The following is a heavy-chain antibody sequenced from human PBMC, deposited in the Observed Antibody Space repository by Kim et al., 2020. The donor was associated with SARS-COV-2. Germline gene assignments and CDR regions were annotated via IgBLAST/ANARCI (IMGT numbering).Heavy chain of an antibody. J-gene: IGHJ6*02. CDR2: IRSKANSYAT. D-gene: IGHD3-3*01. V-gene: IGHV3-73*01. Sequence: GGSLRLSCAASGFTFSGSAMHWVRQASGKGLEWVGRIRSKANSYATAYAASVKGRFTISRDDSKNTAYLQMNSLKTEDTAVYYCTRLLYDFWSGQKRNNCYYYGMDVWCRGTTVTVSS. CDR1: GFTFSGSA. CDR3: TRLLYDFWSGQKRNNCYYYGMDV.